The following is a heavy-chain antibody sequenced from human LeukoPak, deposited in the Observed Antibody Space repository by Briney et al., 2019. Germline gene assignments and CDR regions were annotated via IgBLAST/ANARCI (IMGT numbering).Heavy chain of an antibody. D-gene: IGHD3-22*01. CDR2: ISGGGDRT. CDR3: AKARIPSGNGYYSD. CDR1: GFTFSSYA. J-gene: IGHJ4*02. V-gene: IGHV3-23*01. Sequence: GGSLRLSCAGSGFTFSSYAMSWVRQAPGKGLEWVSDISGGGDRTYYADSVKGRFTISRDNSKNTLYLQMNSLRAEDTAIYYCAKARIPSGNGYYSDWGQGTLVTVSS.